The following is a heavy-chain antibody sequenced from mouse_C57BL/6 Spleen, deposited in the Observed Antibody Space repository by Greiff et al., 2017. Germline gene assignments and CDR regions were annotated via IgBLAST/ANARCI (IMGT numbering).Heavy chain of an antibody. CDR1: GYTFTGYW. J-gene: IGHJ4*01. D-gene: IGHD2-10*02. CDR2: ICPGSGST. V-gene: IGHV1-9*01. CDR3: ARERGYGNLYALGY. Sequence: QVQLQQSGAELMKPGASVKLSCKASGYTFTGYWIAWVKQRPGHGLEWIGEICPGSGSTNYNEKFKGKATFTADTSSNTAYMQLSSLTTENSAIYDCARERGYGNLYALGYWGQGTSVTVAS.